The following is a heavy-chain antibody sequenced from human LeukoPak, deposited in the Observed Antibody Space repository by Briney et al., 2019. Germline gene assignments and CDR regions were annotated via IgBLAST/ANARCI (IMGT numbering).Heavy chain of an antibody. CDR1: GFTFNSHS. CDR2: ISSDGNTK. CDR3: ARERADAIGAFDS. Sequence: PGGSLRLSCEAFGFTFNSHSINWVRQAPGQGLEWVAVISSDGNTKHYGDSVRGRFTISRDNSKNTLWLQMSSLRAEDTALYYCARERADAIGAFDSWGQGTLVTVSS. J-gene: IGHJ4*02. V-gene: IGHV3-30*04. D-gene: IGHD2-21*01.